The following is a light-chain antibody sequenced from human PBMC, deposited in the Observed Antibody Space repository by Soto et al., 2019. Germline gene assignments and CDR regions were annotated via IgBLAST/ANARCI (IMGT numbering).Light chain of an antibody. CDR3: QQYITLPHT. J-gene: IGKJ2*01. CDR1: QSVTNNF. Sequence: EIVMTQSPATLSVSPGERATLSCRASQSVTNNFFAWYQQRPGQAPRLLIYGISNRATCIPDRFSGSGSGTDFTLTISRLEPEDFVGYYCQQYITLPHTCGQGTKREVK. V-gene: IGKV3-20*01. CDR2: GIS.